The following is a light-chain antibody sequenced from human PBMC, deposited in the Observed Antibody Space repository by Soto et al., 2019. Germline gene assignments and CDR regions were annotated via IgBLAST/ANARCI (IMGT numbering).Light chain of an antibody. CDR2: DVS. Sequence: QSALTQPPSASGSPGQSVTMSCTGTSSDVGSYNYVSWYQRHPGKAPKLIIYDVSQRPSGVPDRFSGSKSGNTASLTVSGLQAEDEADYYCSSYAGSNNLLFGGGTQLTVL. CDR3: SSYAGSNNLL. J-gene: IGLJ2*01. CDR1: SSDVGSYNY. V-gene: IGLV2-8*01.